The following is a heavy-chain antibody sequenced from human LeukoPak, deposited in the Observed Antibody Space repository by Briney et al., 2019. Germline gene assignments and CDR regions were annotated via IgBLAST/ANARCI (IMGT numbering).Heavy chain of an antibody. CDR2: ISGSGGST. J-gene: IGHJ1*01. CDR1: GITFSSYA. Sequence: GGSLRLSCAASGITFSSYAMTWVRQAPGKGLEWVSSISGSGGSTYYADSVKGRFTISRDNSKNTLYLQMNSLRAEDTAVYYCAKGAQLVQEYFQHWGQGTLVTVCS. D-gene: IGHD6-13*01. CDR3: AKGAQLVQEYFQH. V-gene: IGHV3-23*01.